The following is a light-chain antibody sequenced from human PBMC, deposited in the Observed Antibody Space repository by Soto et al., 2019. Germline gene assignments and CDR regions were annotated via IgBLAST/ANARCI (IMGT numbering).Light chain of an antibody. CDR2: AAS. CDR3: QKYHSAPFT. V-gene: IGKV1-27*01. J-gene: IGKJ3*01. Sequence: DIQMTQSPSSLSASVGERVTITCRASQAISNSLAWYQQKPGKVPKVLIYAASTLQSGVPSRFSGSGSGTDFTLTITSLQPEDVATYFCQKYHSAPFTFGPGTKLDIK. CDR1: QAISNS.